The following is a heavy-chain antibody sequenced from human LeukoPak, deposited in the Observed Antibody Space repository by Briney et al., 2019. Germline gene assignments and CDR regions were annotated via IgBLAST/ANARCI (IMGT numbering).Heavy chain of an antibody. CDR2: INHSGST. D-gene: IGHD3-22*01. J-gene: IGHJ4*02. CDR1: GGSFSGYY. Sequence: SETLSLTRAVYGGSFSGYYWSWIRQPPGKGLEWIGEINHSGSTNYNPSLKSRVTISVDTSKNQFSLKLSSVTAADTAVYYCARGGLGYYDSSGYYRSYFDYWGQGTLVTVSS. V-gene: IGHV4-34*01. CDR3: ARGGLGYYDSSGYYRSYFDY.